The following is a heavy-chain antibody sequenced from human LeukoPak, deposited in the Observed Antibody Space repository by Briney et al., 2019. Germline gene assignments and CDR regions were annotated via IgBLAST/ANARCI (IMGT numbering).Heavy chain of an antibody. CDR3: ARPGNWWFDP. J-gene: IGHJ5*02. CDR2: MNVYSGDA. CDR1: GHIFTAYY. Sequence: GASVTVSCKASGHIFTAYYLHWVRLAPGQGLEWMGWMNVYSGDATYAQKFQGRVTMTRDTSISTAYMELNTLTSDDTAVYYCARPGNWWFDPWGQGTLVTVSS. D-gene: IGHD3-10*01. V-gene: IGHV1-2*02.